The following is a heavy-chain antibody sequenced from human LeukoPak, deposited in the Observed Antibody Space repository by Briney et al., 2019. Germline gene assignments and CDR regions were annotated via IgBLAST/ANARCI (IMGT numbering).Heavy chain of an antibody. CDR2: IYYSRST. CDR1: SGSINSYY. Sequence: SETLSLTCTVSSGSINSYYWTWIRQPPGKGLEWIGYIYYSRSTNYNPSLKSRVSISVDTSKNQFSLKLSSVTAADTAVYYCARVRYYYGSGPRYYFDYWGQGTLVTVSS. J-gene: IGHJ4*02. V-gene: IGHV4-59*12. CDR3: ARVRYYYGSGPRYYFDY. D-gene: IGHD3-10*01.